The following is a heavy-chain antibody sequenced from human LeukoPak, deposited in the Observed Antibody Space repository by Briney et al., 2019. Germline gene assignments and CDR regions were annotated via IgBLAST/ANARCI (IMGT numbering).Heavy chain of an antibody. V-gene: IGHV5-51*01. D-gene: IGHD4-23*01. CDR3: ARRVVNNRNWYFNL. Sequence: GEPLKISCKGSGYRITSYWIGWVRQMPGKGLEWMGIIYPGDSDTRYSPSFQGQVTISADKSISTAYLQWSSLKASDTAMYYCARRVVNNRNWYFNLWGRGTLVTVSS. CDR1: GYRITSYW. CDR2: IYPGDSDT. J-gene: IGHJ2*01.